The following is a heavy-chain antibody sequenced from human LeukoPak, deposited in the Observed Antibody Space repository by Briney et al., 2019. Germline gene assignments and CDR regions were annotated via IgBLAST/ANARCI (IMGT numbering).Heavy chain of an antibody. CDR1: GDSVSSNIAA. CDR3: VRGGSSGYDWSIGSYNYYYMDV. J-gene: IGHJ6*03. V-gene: IGHV6-1*01. Sequence: SQTLSLTCAISGDSVSSNIAAWNWIRQSPSGGLEWLGRTYYRSKWYNDYAVSVKSRITINPDTSKNQFSLQLNSVTPEDTAVYYCVRGGSSGYDWSIGSYNYYYMDVWGKGTTVTVSS. D-gene: IGHD5-12*01. CDR2: TYYRSKWYN.